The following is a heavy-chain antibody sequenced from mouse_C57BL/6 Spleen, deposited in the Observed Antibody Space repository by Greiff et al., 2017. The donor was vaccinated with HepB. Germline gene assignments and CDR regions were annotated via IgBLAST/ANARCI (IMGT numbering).Heavy chain of an antibody. D-gene: IGHD1-1*01. CDR1: GFTFSDYG. V-gene: IGHV5-17*01. J-gene: IGHJ3*01. CDR2: ISSGSSTI. CDR3: ARDHYYGSSY. Sequence: EVKLVESGGGLVKPGGSLKLSCAASGFTFSDYGMHWVRQAPEKGLEWVAYISSGSSTIYYADTVKGRFTISRDNAKNTLFLQMTSLRSEDTAMYYCARDHYYGSSYWGQGTLVTVSA.